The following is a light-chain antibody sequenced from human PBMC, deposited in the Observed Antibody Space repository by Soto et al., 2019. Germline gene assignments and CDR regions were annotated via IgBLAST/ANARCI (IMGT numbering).Light chain of an antibody. V-gene: IGKV3-20*01. CDR2: GAS. CDR1: QSVSSSY. Sequence: IVLTQSPGTLSLSPGERATLSCRASQSVSSSYLAWYQQKPGQAPRLLIYGASSRATGIPDWFSGGGSGTDFTLTISRLEPEDFAVYYCQQYGSPPWSFGQGTKVEIK. J-gene: IGKJ1*01. CDR3: QQYGSPPWS.